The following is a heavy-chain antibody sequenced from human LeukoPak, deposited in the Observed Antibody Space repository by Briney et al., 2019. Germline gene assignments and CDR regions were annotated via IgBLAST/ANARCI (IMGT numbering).Heavy chain of an antibody. D-gene: IGHD1-26*01. CDR2: IYYNGNT. Sequence: SETLSLTCSVSDVSINSYYWNWIRRPPGKGLEWIGYIYYNGNTNYSPSLKSRVTMSVDTSKNLFSLKVNSVTAADTAVYYCARGRSNYYGMDVWGQGTTVTVSS. J-gene: IGHJ6*02. CDR1: DVSINSYY. CDR3: ARGRSNYYGMDV. V-gene: IGHV4-59*01.